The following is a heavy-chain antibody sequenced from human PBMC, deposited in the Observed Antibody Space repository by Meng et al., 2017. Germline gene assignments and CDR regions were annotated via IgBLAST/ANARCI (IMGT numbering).Heavy chain of an antibody. J-gene: IGHJ4*02. CDR1: GYTFTSYG. V-gene: IGHV1-18*01. CDR2: NSAYNGNT. CDR3: DRVPSDYYDSSCYEGY. Sequence: ASVKVSCKASGYTFTSYGNIWVRQAPGQGLEWMGWNSAYNGNTNYAQKLQGRVTMTTDTYTSTDYMELRSLRSDDTAVYYCDRVPSDYYDSSCYEGYWGQGTLVTVSS. D-gene: IGHD3-22*01.